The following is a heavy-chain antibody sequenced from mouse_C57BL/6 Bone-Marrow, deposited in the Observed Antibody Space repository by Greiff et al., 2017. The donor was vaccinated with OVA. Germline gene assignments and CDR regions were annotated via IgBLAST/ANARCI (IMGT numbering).Heavy chain of an antibody. V-gene: IGHV5-4*01. CDR2: ISDGGSYT. CDR1: GFTFSSYA. J-gene: IGHJ3*01. Sequence: EVHLVESGGGLVKPGGSLKLSCAASGFTFSSYAMSWVRQTPEKRLEWVATISDGGSYTYYPDNVKGRFTISRDNAKNNLYLQMSHLKSEDTAMYYCARGLGWFAYWGQGTLVTVSA. CDR3: ARGLGWFAY.